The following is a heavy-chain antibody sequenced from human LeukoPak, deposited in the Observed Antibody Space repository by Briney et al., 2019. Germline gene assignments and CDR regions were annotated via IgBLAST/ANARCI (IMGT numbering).Heavy chain of an antibody. CDR3: ARESRVLIGDGYYLDS. Sequence: PSETLSLTCTVSGGSISNYYWSWIRQPAGKGLEWIGRLYTGRSTDYNPSLKSRVTMSVDMSNNQFSLRLTSLTAADTATYYCARESRVLIGDGYYLDSWGPGTLVTVSS. J-gene: IGHJ4*02. V-gene: IGHV4-4*07. D-gene: IGHD3-3*01. CDR2: LYTGRST. CDR1: GGSISNYY.